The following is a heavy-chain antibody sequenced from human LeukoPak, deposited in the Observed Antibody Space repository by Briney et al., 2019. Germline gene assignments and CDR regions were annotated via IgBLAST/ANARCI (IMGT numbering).Heavy chain of an antibody. CDR3: ARHYGDGYNRPSAFDI. Sequence: PSETLSLTCTVSGGSISSSSYYWGWIRQPPGKGLEWIGSIYYSGSTYYNPSLKSRVTISVDTSKNQFSLKLSSVTAADTAVYYCARHYGDGYNRPSAFDIWGQGTMVTVSS. V-gene: IGHV4-39*01. J-gene: IGHJ3*02. CDR1: GGSISSSSYY. D-gene: IGHD5-24*01. CDR2: IYYSGST.